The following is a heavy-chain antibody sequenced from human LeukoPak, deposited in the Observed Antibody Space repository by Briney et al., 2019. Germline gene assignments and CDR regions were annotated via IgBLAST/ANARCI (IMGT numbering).Heavy chain of an antibody. D-gene: IGHD5-18*01. CDR1: GFTFSSYE. J-gene: IGHJ4*02. CDR2: ISSSGSTI. Sequence: GGPLRLSCAASGFTFSSYEMNWVRQAPGKGLEWVSYISSSGSTIYYADSVKGRFTISRDNAKNSLYLQMNSLRAEDTAVYYCARDPWGGEGGYSYGADYWGQGTLVTVSS. V-gene: IGHV3-48*03. CDR3: ARDPWGGEGGYSYGADY.